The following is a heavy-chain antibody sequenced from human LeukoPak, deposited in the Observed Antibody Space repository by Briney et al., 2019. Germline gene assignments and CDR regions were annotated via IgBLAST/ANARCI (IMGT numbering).Heavy chain of an antibody. J-gene: IGHJ6*02. V-gene: IGHV3-9*01. CDR3: AKDTIGSYGMDV. CDR1: GFTFDDYA. CDR2: ISWNSGSI. Sequence: GGSLRLSCAASGFTFDDYAMHWVRQAPGKGLEWVSGISWNSGSIGYADSVKGRFTFSRDNAKNSLYLQMNSLRAEDTALYYCAKDTIGSYGMDVWGQGTTVTVSS. D-gene: IGHD6-25*01.